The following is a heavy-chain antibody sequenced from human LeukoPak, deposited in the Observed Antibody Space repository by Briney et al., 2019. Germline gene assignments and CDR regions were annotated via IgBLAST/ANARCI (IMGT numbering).Heavy chain of an antibody. J-gene: IGHJ3*02. CDR1: GYSFSSYY. CDR3: ARGDLPEYCSSTSCYNDAFDI. V-gene: IGHV1-69*05. CDR2: IIPIFGTA. Sequence: ASVKVSCKASGYSFSSYYMHWVRQAPGQGLEWMGGIIPIFGTANYAQKFQGRVTITTDESTSTAYMELSSLRSEDTAVYYCARGDLPEYCSSTSCYNDAFDIWGQGTMVTVSS. D-gene: IGHD2-2*01.